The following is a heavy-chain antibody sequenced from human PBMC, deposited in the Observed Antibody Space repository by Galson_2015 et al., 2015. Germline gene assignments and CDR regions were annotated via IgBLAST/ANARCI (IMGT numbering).Heavy chain of an antibody. J-gene: IGHJ5*02. D-gene: IGHD4-17*01. CDR3: ARRRLYGDYSLDP. CDR2: ITSTGPSI. Sequence: SLRLSCAASGFTFSRYEMHWVRQAPGRGLEWVSYITSTGPSIYYADSVKGRFTISRDNAKNSLYLQMNSLRAEDTAIYYCARRRLYGDYSLDPGGKGTLVPVSS. CDR1: GFTFSRYE. V-gene: IGHV3-48*03.